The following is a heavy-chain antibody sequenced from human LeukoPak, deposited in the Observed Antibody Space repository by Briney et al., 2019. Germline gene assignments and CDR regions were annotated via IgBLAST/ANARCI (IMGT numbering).Heavy chain of an antibody. J-gene: IGHJ4*02. V-gene: IGHV3-30*02. CDR3: AKEVLDGHHYGWFDY. Sequence: GGSLRLSCAASGFTFSSYGMHWVRQAPGKGLEWVAFIRYDGSNKYYADSVKGRFTISRDNSKNTLYLQMNSLRAEDTAVYYCAKEVLDGHHYGWFDYWGQGTLVTVSS. CDR1: GFTFSSYG. CDR2: IRYDGSNK. D-gene: IGHD4-17*01.